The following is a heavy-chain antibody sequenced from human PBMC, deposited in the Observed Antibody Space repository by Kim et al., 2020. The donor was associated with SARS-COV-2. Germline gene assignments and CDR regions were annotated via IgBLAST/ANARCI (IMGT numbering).Heavy chain of an antibody. J-gene: IGHJ6*01. CDR2: IDSDGKTK. CDR3: ARSRTPTGLAIYYYGLDV. CDR1: GFKFSDFY. V-gene: IGHV3-11*04. D-gene: IGHD1-1*01. Sequence: GGSLRLSCAASGFKFSDFYMSWVRQAPGKGLEWISYIDSDGKTKDYAGSVKGRFTISRDNARKSLYLQLNSLRVEDSAVYFCARSRTPTGLAIYYYGLDV.